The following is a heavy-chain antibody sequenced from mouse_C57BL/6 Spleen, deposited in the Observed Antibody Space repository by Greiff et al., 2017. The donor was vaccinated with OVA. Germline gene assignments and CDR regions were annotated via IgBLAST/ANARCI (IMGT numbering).Heavy chain of an antibody. CDR2: ISDGGSYT. J-gene: IGHJ2*01. V-gene: IGHV5-4*01. CDR1: GFTFSSYA. Sequence: EVKVVESGGGLVKPGGSLKLSCAASGFTFSSYAMSWVRQTPEKRLEWVAIISDGGSYTYYPDNVKGRFTISRDNAKNNLYLQLSHLKSEDAAMYYCEREAYYFDYWGQGTTLTVSS. CDR3: EREAYYFDY.